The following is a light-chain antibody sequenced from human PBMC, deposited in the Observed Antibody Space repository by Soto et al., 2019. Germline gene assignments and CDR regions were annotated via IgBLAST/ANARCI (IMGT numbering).Light chain of an antibody. CDR1: QSVSTY. Sequence: EIVLTQSPATLSLSPGERATLSCRASQSVSTYLAWYQQKPGQAPRLLIYDATNRATGIPARFSGSGSGTDYTLTISNLEPEDFASYYCQQRSNWPPFTFGGGTKVEIK. CDR2: DAT. J-gene: IGKJ4*02. CDR3: QQRSNWPPFT. V-gene: IGKV3-11*01.